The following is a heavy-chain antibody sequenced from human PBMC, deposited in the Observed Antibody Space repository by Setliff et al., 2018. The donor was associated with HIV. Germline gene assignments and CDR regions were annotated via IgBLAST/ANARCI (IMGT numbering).Heavy chain of an antibody. V-gene: IGHV4-34*01. Sequence: SETLSLTCAVYGGSFSGFYWIWIRQPPRKGLEWIGEVSHRGNTEYNPSLQSRVAISVDAVRKRFSLNIRSLTAADTALYFCARGQFVSPGRPRHYMDVWGKGTSVTVS. D-gene: IGHD6-6*01. CDR1: GGSFSGFY. CDR2: VSHRGNT. CDR3: ARGQFVSPGRPRHYMDV. J-gene: IGHJ6*03.